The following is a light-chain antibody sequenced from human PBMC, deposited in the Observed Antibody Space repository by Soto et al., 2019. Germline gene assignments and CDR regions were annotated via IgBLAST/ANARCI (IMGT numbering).Light chain of an antibody. V-gene: IGLV1-40*01. J-gene: IGLJ1*01. CDR2: GNN. CDR3: QSYDSSLSGRV. Sequence: QSVLTQPPSVSGAPGQRVTISCTGRSSNIWAGYDVHWYQQLPGTAPKLLISGNNNRPSGVPDRFSGSKSGTSASLAITGLQDEDEADYYCQSYDSSLSGRVFGTGTKRTVL. CDR1: SSNIWAGYD.